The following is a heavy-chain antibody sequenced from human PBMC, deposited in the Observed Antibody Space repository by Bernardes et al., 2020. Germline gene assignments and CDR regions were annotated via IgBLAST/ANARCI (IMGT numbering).Heavy chain of an antibody. CDR2: INPNSGGT. J-gene: IGHJ4*02. D-gene: IGHD2-2*01. V-gene: IGHV1-2*06. CDR3: ARAIVVVPAASVYFDY. Sequence: ASVKVSCKASGYTFTGYYMHWVRQAPGQGLEWMGRINPNSGGTNYAQKFQGRVTMTRDMSISTAYMELSRLRSDDTAVYYCARAIVVVPAASVYFDYWGQGTLVTVSS. CDR1: GYTFTGYY.